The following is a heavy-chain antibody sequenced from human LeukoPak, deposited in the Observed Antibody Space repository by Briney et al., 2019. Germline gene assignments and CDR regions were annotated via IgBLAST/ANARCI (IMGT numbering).Heavy chain of an antibody. D-gene: IGHD3-3*01. Sequence: PGGSLRLSCAASGFTFSSYSMNWVRQAPGKGLEWVSYISSSSSTIYYADSVKGRFTISRDNSKNTLYLQMNSLRAEDTAVYYCAKAYRFLEWSVDYWGQGTLVTVSS. CDR1: GFTFSSYS. CDR2: ISSSSSTI. V-gene: IGHV3-48*01. CDR3: AKAYRFLEWSVDY. J-gene: IGHJ4*02.